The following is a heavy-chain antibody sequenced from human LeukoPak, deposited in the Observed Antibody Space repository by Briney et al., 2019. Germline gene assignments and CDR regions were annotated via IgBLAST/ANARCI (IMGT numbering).Heavy chain of an antibody. D-gene: IGHD3-9*01. CDR1: GYTFTSYD. Sequence: ASVKVSCKASGYTFTSYDINWVRQATGQGLEWMGWMNPNSGNTGYAQKFQGRVTMTRNTSISTAYMELSSLRSEDTAVYYCARGPAALRYFGVVLWFDPWGQGTLVTVSS. CDR2: MNPNSGNT. CDR3: ARGPAALRYFGVVLWFDP. J-gene: IGHJ5*02. V-gene: IGHV1-8*01.